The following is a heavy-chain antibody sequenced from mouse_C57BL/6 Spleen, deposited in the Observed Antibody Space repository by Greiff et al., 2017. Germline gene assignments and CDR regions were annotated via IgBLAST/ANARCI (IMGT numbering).Heavy chain of an antibody. CDR2: IWSGGST. D-gene: IGHD1-1*01. Sequence: VQVVESGPGLVQPSQSLSITCTVSGFSLTSYGVHWVRQSPGKGLEWLGVIWSGGSTDYNAAFISRLSISKDNSKSQVFFKMNSLQADDTAIYYCAREGDYYGSSYFDYWGQGTTLTVSS. CDR1: GFSLTSYG. J-gene: IGHJ2*01. V-gene: IGHV2-2*01. CDR3: AREGDYYGSSYFDY.